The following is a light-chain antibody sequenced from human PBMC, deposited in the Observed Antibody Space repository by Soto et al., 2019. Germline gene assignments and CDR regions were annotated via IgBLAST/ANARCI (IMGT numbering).Light chain of an antibody. CDR3: QQYDSLFT. V-gene: IGKV1-33*01. Sequence: IQMTQSPSSRSASVGHIFTITRQASPDITNYLNWYPQKPGKAPXXLIYGASNLETGVPSRFSESGSGTDFTFPISSMKAEDIGTYFCQQYDSLFTFGQGTRLEN. J-gene: IGKJ5*01. CDR2: GAS. CDR1: PDITNY.